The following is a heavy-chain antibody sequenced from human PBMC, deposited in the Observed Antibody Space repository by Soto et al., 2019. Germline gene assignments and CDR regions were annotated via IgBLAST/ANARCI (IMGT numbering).Heavy chain of an antibody. D-gene: IGHD1-7*01. V-gene: IGHV3-33*01. J-gene: IGHJ5*02. Sequence: GGSLRLSCAASGFTFSSYGMHWVRQAPGKGLEWVAVIWYDGSNKYSADSVKGRFTISRDNSKNTLYLQMNSLRAEDTGVYYCARDGAFGSTTNAENWFDPWGQGTLVTVSS. CDR3: ARDGAFGSTTNAENWFDP. CDR2: IWYDGSNK. CDR1: GFTFSSYG.